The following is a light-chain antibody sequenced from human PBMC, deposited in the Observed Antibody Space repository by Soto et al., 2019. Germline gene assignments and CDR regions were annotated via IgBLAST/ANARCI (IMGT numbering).Light chain of an antibody. CDR1: QSVSSN. CDR2: GAS. CDR3: QQYNNWWT. V-gene: IGKV3-15*01. J-gene: IGKJ1*01. Sequence: VVISQSPFTVSVSPGERATLPCRASQSVSSNLAWYQQKPGQAPRLLIYGASTRATGIPARFSGSGSGTEFTLTISSLQSEDFAVYYCQQYNNWWTFGQGTKVDIK.